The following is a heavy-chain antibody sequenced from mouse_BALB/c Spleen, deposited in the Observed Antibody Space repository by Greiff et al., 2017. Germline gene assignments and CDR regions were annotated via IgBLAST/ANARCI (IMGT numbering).Heavy chain of an antibody. CDR2: ISSGSSTT. Sequence: EVQLVESGGGLVQPGGSRKLSCAASGFTFSSFGMHWVRQAPEKGLEWVAYISSGSSTTYYADTVKGRFTISRDNPKNTLFLQMTSLRSEDTAMYYCARSYYRYDYYAMDYWGQGTSVTVSS. CDR1: GFTFSSFG. V-gene: IGHV5-17*02. CDR3: ARSYYRYDYYAMDY. J-gene: IGHJ4*01. D-gene: IGHD2-14*01.